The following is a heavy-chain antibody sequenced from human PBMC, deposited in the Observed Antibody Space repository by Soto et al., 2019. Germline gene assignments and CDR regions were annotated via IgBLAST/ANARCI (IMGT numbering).Heavy chain of an antibody. CDR3: AKDSGRGSADYYFDY. D-gene: IGHD3-10*01. V-gene: IGHV3-30*18. CDR2: ISYDGGDT. J-gene: IGHJ4*02. Sequence: QVQLVESGGGVVQPGTSLRLSCAASEFTFRNFGMHWVRQAPGKGLEWVAVISYDGGDTYSADSVEGRFTISRDNSKNTLFLQMNSLRAEDTAVYYCAKDSGRGSADYYFDYWGRGTLVTVSS. CDR1: EFTFRNFG.